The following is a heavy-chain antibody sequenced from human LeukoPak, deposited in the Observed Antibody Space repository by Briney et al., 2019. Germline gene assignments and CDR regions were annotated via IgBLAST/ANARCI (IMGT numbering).Heavy chain of an antibody. CDR1: GFTFSSYY. Sequence: GGSLILSCAASGFTFSSYYMNWVRQAPGKGLEWVSSISRTTNYTYYTDSVKGRFTISRDNAKNSLYLQMNSLTAEDTAVYYCTRVSYADGGYFDYWGQGTLATVSS. V-gene: IGHV3-21*01. J-gene: IGHJ4*02. CDR3: TRVSYADGGYFDY. D-gene: IGHD3-16*01. CDR2: ISRTTNYT.